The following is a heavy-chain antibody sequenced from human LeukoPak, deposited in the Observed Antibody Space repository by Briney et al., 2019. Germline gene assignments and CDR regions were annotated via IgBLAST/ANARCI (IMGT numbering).Heavy chain of an antibody. J-gene: IGHJ4*02. CDR2: IYYSGNT. CDR1: GGSVSISNYY. Sequence: PSETLSLTCTVSGGSVSISNYYWDWVRQPPGKGLEWVGSIYYSGNTYYNPSLKSRVTISVDTSQNLFSLKLFSLTAADTAVYYCSRHAHSPSYEFWGQGILVTVSS. D-gene: IGHD3-3*01. V-gene: IGHV4-39*01. CDR3: SRHAHSPSYEF.